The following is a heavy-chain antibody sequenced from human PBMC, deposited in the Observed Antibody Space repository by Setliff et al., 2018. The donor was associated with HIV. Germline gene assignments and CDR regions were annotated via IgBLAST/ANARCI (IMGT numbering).Heavy chain of an antibody. CDR3: ARDSGGYNYGFAVGSFDY. D-gene: IGHD5-18*01. CDR1: SDSIRFYY. Sequence: KPSETLSLTCTVSSDSIRFYYWTWIRQPPGKGLEWIGNIYYTGSTNYNPSLKSRITISIDTSKSQFSLKLTSVAAADTAVYYCARDSGGYNYGFAVGSFDYWGQGALVTSPQ. J-gene: IGHJ4*02. CDR2: IYYTGST. V-gene: IGHV4-59*01.